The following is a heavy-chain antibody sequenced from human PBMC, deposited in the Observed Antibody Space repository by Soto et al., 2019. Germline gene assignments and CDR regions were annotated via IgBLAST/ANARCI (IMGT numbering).Heavy chain of an antibody. Sequence: SETLSLTCTVSGGSISSSTYYWGWMRQPPGKGLEWIASFFIGGNTYYNPSLKSRVTISVDTSKNQFSLKLSSVTAADTAVYYCARRYGSGFDYWGQGTLVTVSS. V-gene: IGHV4-39*01. CDR3: ARRYGSGFDY. J-gene: IGHJ4*02. CDR2: FFIGGNT. CDR1: GGSISSSTYY. D-gene: IGHD6-19*01.